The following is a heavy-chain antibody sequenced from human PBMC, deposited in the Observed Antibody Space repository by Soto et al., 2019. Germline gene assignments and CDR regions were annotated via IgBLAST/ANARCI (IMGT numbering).Heavy chain of an antibody. CDR2: ISGSGGST. CDR1: GFTFSSYA. CDR3: AKELTGVDWLFLRAVEGMDV. J-gene: IGHJ6*03. V-gene: IGHV3-23*01. D-gene: IGHD3-3*01. Sequence: GGSLRLSCAASGFTFSSYAMSWVRQAPGKGLEWVSAISGSGGSTYYADSVKGRFTISRDNSKNTLYLQMNSLRAEDTAVYYCAKELTGVDWLFLRAVEGMDVWGKGTTVTVSS.